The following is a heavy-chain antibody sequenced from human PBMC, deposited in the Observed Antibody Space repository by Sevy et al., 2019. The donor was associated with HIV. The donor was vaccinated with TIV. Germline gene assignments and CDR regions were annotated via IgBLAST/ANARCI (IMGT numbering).Heavy chain of an antibody. Sequence: GGSLRLSCAASGFTFSSYAMSWVRQAPGKGLEWVSAISGSGGSTYYADSVKGRFTISRDNSKNTLYLQMNGLRAEDTGVYYWAKDKDYDSSGKGAFDYWGQGTMVTVSS. CDR2: ISGSGGST. V-gene: IGHV3-23*01. D-gene: IGHD3-22*01. CDR1: GFTFSSYA. CDR3: AKDKDYDSSGKGAFDY. J-gene: IGHJ3*01.